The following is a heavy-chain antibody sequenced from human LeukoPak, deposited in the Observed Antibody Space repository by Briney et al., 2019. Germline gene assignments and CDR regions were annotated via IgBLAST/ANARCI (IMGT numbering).Heavy chain of an antibody. CDR1: GFTFSGSA. CDR2: IASKPHNYAT. CDR3: TSPQYFYDSSGYDY. J-gene: IGHJ4*01. D-gene: IGHD3-22*01. V-gene: IGHV3-73*01. Sequence: GGSLRLSCSGSGFTFSGSAMHWVRQASGKGLEWVGRIASKPHNYATAYAASVKGRFTISRDDSKNTAYLQMNSLKTEDTAVYYCTSPQYFYDSSGYDYWGHGTLVTVSS.